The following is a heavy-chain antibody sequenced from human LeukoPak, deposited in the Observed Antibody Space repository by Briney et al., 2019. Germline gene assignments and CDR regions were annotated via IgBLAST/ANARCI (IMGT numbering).Heavy chain of an antibody. CDR3: ARDPRGRDAFDI. CDR2: IYTSGST. CDR1: GGSIVSHY. J-gene: IGHJ3*02. V-gene: IGHV4-4*07. Sequence: SETLSLTCTVSGGSIVSHYWNWIRQPAGRGLEWIGRIYTSGSTNYNPSLKSRVTMSVDTSKNQFSLKLSSVTAADTAVYYCARDPRGRDAFDIWGQGTMVTVSS.